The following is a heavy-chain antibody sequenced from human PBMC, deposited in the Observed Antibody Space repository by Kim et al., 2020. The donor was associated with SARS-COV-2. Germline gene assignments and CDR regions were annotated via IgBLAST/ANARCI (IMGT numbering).Heavy chain of an antibody. V-gene: IGHV4-59*01. J-gene: IGHJ6*03. Sequence: SETLSLTCTVSGGSISSYYWSWIRQPPGKGLEWIGYIYYSGSTNYNPSLKSRVTISVDTSKNQFSLKLSSVTAADTAVYYCARGGGSYYYMDVWGKGTTV. CDR3: ARGGGSYYYMDV. CDR2: IYYSGST. CDR1: GGSISSYY. D-gene: IGHD3-16*01.